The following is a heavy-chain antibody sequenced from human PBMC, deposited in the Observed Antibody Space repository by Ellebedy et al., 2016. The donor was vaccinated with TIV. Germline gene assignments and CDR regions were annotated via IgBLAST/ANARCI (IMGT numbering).Heavy chain of an antibody. CDR1: GPSISNAYY. V-gene: IGHV4-38-2*02. CDR2: IFHTGST. J-gene: IGHJ3*02. CDR3: ARVADDAFDT. Sequence: MPSETLSLPCIVSGPSISNAYYWGWIRQSPGEGLEYIGSIFHTGSTYSNPSLKSRVTISVDTSKNQFSLKLSSVTAADTAVYYCARVADDAFDTWGQGTMVTVSS.